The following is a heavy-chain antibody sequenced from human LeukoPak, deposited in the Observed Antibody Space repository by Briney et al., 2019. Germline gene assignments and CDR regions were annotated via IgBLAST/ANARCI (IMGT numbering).Heavy chain of an antibody. Sequence: SVKVSCKASGGTFSSYAISWVRQAPGQGLEWMGRIIPILGIANYAQKFQGRVTIPADKSTSTAYMELSSLRSEDTAVYYWARDPYSSSPINWFDPWGQGTLVTVSS. D-gene: IGHD6-6*01. J-gene: IGHJ5*02. CDR1: GGTFSSYA. CDR3: ARDPYSSSPINWFDP. CDR2: IIPILGIA. V-gene: IGHV1-69*04.